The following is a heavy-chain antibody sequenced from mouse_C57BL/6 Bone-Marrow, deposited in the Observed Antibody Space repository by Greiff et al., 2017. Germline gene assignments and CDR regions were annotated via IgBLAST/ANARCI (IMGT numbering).Heavy chain of an antibody. CDR1: GYSFTGYY. CDR3: ARDDGYSLYWYFDV. V-gene: IGHV1-31*01. Sequence: EVKLQESGPELVKPGASVKISCKASGYSFTGYYMHWVKQSHGNILDWIGYIYPYNGVSSYNQKFKGKATLTVDKSSSTAYMELRSLTSEDSAVYYCARDDGYSLYWYFDVWGTGTTVTVSS. J-gene: IGHJ1*03. CDR2: IYPYNGVS. D-gene: IGHD2-3*01.